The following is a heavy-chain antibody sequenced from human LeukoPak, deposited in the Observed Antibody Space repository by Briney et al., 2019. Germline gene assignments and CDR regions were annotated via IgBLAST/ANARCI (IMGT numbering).Heavy chain of an antibody. CDR3: AKDLGPDSSGWYLNYFDY. CDR2: ISGSSGST. V-gene: IGHV3-23*01. CDR1: GFTFSNAW. J-gene: IGHJ4*02. Sequence: GGSLRLSCAASGFTFSNAWMSWVRQAPGKGLEWVSAISGSSGSTYYADSVKGRFTISRDNSKNTLYMQVNSLRAEDTAVYYCAKDLGPDSSGWYLNYFDYWGQGTLVTVCS. D-gene: IGHD6-19*01.